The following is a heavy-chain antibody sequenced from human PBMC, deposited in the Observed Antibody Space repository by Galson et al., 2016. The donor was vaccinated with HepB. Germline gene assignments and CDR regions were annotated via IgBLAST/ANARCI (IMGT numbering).Heavy chain of an antibody. D-gene: IGHD3-22*01. J-gene: IGHJ6*02. CDR2: INPTGGST. CDR1: GYTFTSYY. Sequence: SVKVSCKASGYTFTSYYIHWVRQAPGQGLEWMGMINPTGGSTSYAQKFQGRVTMTRDTSTSTVYMELSSLRSEDTAMYYCASYYYDRSGNYFSKTHYYGMGVWGQGTTVTVSS. V-gene: IGHV1-46*01. CDR3: ASYYYDRSGNYFSKTHYYGMGV.